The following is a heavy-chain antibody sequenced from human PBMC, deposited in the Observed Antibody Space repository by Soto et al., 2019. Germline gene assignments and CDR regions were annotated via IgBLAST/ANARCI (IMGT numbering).Heavy chain of an antibody. CDR3: EKVSGRSGWYGPHFNS. Sequence: PGGSLRLSCAASGFIFSTYGMHWVRQAPGKGLEWVAVISYDGSKKYYADSVKGRFTISRDNSKNTQSLQMNSLRVEETAVYYCEKVSGRSGWYGPHFNSWGQGTLVTVSS. D-gene: IGHD6-19*01. CDR2: ISYDGSKK. J-gene: IGHJ4*02. V-gene: IGHV3-30*18. CDR1: GFIFSTYG.